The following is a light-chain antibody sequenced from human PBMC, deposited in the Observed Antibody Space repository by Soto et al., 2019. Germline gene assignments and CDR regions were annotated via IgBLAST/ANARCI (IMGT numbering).Light chain of an antibody. Sequence: QSALTQPASVSGSPGQSITISCTGTSSDVGGYKYVSWFQQYPAKAPKLMIYDVSDRPSGVSDRFSGSKSGNTASLTISGLQAEDEAVYYCSSYTSSSTWVFGGGTKVTVL. CDR1: SSDVGGYKY. CDR3: SSYTSSSTWV. CDR2: DVS. J-gene: IGLJ3*02. V-gene: IGLV2-14*03.